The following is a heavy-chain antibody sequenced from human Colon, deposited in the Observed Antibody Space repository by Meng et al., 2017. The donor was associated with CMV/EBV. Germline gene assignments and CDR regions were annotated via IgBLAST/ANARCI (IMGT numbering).Heavy chain of an antibody. D-gene: IGHD2-2*01. J-gene: IGHJ4*01. CDR3: ARATKSSCWEVLDY. Sequence: QVHVQPSGAGLFNPSGTLSLPCAVYGESFSGYYWTWIRQPPGRGLEWIGESYYTGSTNYSPSLKSRVTISLDTSKNQFSLKLNSVTAADTAVYYCARATKSSCWEVLDYWGHGTLVTVSS. CDR2: SYYTGST. V-gene: IGHV4-34*01. CDR1: GESFSGYY.